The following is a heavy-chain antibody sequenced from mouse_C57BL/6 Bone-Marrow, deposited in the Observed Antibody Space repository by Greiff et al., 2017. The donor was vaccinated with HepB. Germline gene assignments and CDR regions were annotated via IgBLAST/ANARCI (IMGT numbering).Heavy chain of an antibody. V-gene: IGHV14-4*01. J-gene: IGHJ2*01. CDR3: TRGWFDY. CDR2: IDPENGDT. CDR1: GFNIKDDY. D-gene: IGHD3-3*01. Sequence: VQLQQSGAELVRPGASVKLSCTASGFNIKDDYMHWVKQRPEQGLEWIGWIDPENGDTEYASKFQGKATITADTSSNTAYLQLSSLTSEDTAVYYGTRGWFDYWGQGTTLTVSS.